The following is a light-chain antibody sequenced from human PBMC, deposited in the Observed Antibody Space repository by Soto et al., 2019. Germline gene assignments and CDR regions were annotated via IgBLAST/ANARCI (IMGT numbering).Light chain of an antibody. CDR2: LDSDGSH. V-gene: IGLV4-69*01. Sequence: QLVLTQSPSASASLGASVKLTCTLSSGHNSYPIAWHQQQPEKGPRYLLKLDSDGSHSKGDGIPDRFSGSSSGAERYLTISSLQSEDEADYYCQTWGTGIQVFGGGTKVTVL. J-gene: IGLJ2*01. CDR1: SGHNSYP. CDR3: QTWGTGIQV.